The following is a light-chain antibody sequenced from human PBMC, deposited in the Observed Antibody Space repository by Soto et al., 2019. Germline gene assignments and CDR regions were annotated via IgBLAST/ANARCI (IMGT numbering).Light chain of an antibody. Sequence: EIVMTQSPATLSVSPGERATLSCRASQSVSSNLAWYQQKPGQAPRLLIYGASTRATGIPARFSGSGSGTDFTLTISGLQSEDFAVYDCQEYNNWPPYTFGQGTELEIK. J-gene: IGKJ2*01. CDR1: QSVSSN. CDR2: GAS. V-gene: IGKV3-15*01. CDR3: QEYNNWPPYT.